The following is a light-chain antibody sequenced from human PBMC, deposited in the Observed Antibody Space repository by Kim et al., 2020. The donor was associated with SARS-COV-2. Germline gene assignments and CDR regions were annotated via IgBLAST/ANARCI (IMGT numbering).Light chain of an antibody. CDR3: QKYNKAPWT. Sequence: ASVGDRVTITCRASQDITNYLAWYQQRPGKVPKLLVYAASALRSGVPSRFSGSGSGTVFTLTISNLQPEDVATYFCQKYNKAPWTFGQGTKVEIK. V-gene: IGKV1-27*01. J-gene: IGKJ1*01. CDR1: QDITNY. CDR2: AAS.